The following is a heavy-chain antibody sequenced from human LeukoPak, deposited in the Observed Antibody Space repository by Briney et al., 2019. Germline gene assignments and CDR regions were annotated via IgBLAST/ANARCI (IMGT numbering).Heavy chain of an antibody. J-gene: IGHJ5*01. V-gene: IGHV3-23*01. CDR3: ASILTAHLNLRESP. CDR2: ISGSGGTT. Sequence: PGGSLGLSCAASGFSFSMYSMSWIRQAPGKGLEWVSTISGSGGTTHYADSVNGRFTISRDNSKNTLYLQMNSLRAEDTAVYYCASILTAHLNLRESPWGQGTLVTVSS. CDR1: GFSFSMYS. D-gene: IGHD3-9*01.